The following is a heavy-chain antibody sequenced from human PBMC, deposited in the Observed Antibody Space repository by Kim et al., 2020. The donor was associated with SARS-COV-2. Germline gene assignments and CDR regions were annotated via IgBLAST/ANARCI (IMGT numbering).Heavy chain of an antibody. CDR3: ATAQAQVGAPSNY. J-gene: IGHJ4*02. V-gene: IGHV1-24*01. Sequence: YAQKFQGRVTMTEDTSTDTAYMELSSLRSEDTAVYYCATAQAQVGAPSNYWGQGTLVTVSS. D-gene: IGHD1-26*01.